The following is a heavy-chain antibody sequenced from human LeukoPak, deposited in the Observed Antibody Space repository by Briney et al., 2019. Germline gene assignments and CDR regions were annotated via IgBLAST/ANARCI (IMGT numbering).Heavy chain of an antibody. Sequence: SETLSLTCTVSGGSISSYYWSWTRQPPGRGLEWIGYIYYSGSTNYNPSLKSRVTISVDTSKNQFSLKLSSVTAADTAVYYCARDIAAPDYYYGMDVWGQGTTVTVSS. V-gene: IGHV4-59*01. CDR2: IYYSGST. CDR3: ARDIAAPDYYYGMDV. D-gene: IGHD6-6*01. CDR1: GGSISSYY. J-gene: IGHJ6*02.